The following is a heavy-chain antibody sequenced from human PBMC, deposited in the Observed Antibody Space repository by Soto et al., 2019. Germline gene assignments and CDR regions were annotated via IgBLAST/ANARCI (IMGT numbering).Heavy chain of an antibody. J-gene: IGHJ2*01. CDR3: ARDRYSYDSRAYQGVDWYFDL. D-gene: IGHD3-22*01. Sequence: QSVGSLRLSCAASGFIFSNYGMHWVRQAPGKGLEWVAVIWYDGSHESYADSVKGRFTISRDNSKNTLFLQMNSLRAEDTAVYYCARDRYSYDSRAYQGVDWYFDLWGRGTLVTVSS. CDR2: IWYDGSHE. V-gene: IGHV3-33*01. CDR1: GFIFSNYG.